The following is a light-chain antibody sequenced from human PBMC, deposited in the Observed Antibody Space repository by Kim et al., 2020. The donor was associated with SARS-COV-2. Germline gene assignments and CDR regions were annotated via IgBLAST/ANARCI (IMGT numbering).Light chain of an antibody. V-gene: IGLV6-57*02. CDR1: SGNIASNY. CDR3: QSYDTTTRAVV. CDR2: EDD. J-gene: IGLJ2*01. Sequence: NFMLTQPHSVSGSPGKTVTLSCTGSSGNIASNYVQWYQQRPGSAPTTIIYEDDQRPSGVPDRFSASIDTSSNSVSLTISRLKTEDEADYYCQSYDTTTRAVVFGGGTQLTVL.